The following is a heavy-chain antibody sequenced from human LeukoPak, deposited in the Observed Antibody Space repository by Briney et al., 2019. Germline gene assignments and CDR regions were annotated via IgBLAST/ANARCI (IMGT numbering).Heavy chain of an antibody. CDR3: RGYSYGFPFDY. CDR1: GFTFSSYS. J-gene: IGHJ4*02. D-gene: IGHD5-18*01. Sequence: GGSLRLSCAASGFTFSSYSMNWVRQAPGKGLEWVSYISSSSSTIYYADSVKGRFTISRDNAKNSLYLQMNSLRAEDTAVYYCRGYSYGFPFDYWGQGTLVTVSS. V-gene: IGHV3-48*04. CDR2: ISSSSSTI.